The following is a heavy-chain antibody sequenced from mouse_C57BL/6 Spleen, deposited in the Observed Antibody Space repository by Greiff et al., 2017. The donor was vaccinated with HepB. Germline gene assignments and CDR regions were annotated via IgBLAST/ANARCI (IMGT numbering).Heavy chain of an antibody. CDR1: GYTFTSYW. Sequence: QVQLQQPGAELVMPGASVKLSCKASGYTFTSYWMHWVKQRPGQGLEWIGEIDPSDSYTNYNQKFKGKSTLTVDKSSSTAYMQLSSLTSEDSAVYYCARWRKLRPYFDYWGQGTTLTVSS. J-gene: IGHJ2*01. CDR2: IDPSDSYT. CDR3: ARWRKLRPYFDY. V-gene: IGHV1-69*01.